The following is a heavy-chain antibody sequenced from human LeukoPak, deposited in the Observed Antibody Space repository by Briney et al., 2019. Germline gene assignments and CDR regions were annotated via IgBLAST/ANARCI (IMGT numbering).Heavy chain of an antibody. D-gene: IGHD3-22*01. CDR1: GGSISSGGYS. Sequence: PSQTLSLTCAVSGGSISSGGYSWSWIRQPPGKGLEWIGYIYHSGSTYYNPSLKSRVTISVDRSKNQFSLKLSSVTAADTAVYYCARVSDSSGRDAFDIWGQGTMVTVSS. J-gene: IGHJ3*02. V-gene: IGHV4-30-2*01. CDR2: IYHSGST. CDR3: ARVSDSSGRDAFDI.